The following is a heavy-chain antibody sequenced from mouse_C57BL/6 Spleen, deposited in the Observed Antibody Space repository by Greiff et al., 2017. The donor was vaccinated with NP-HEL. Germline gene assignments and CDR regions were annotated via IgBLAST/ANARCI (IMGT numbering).Heavy chain of an antibody. V-gene: IGHV1-80*01. Sequence: QVHVKQSGAELVKPGASVKFSCKASGYAFSSYWMNWVKQRPGTGLEWIGQIYPGDGDTNYNGKFKGKATLTADKSSSTAYMQLSSLTSESTAVYFYASGDYSGYKMYAMDYWGQGTSLTVSS. CDR1: GYAFSSYW. CDR2: IYPGDGDT. D-gene: IGHD3-2*02. J-gene: IGHJ4*01. CDR3: ASGDYSGYKMYAMDY.